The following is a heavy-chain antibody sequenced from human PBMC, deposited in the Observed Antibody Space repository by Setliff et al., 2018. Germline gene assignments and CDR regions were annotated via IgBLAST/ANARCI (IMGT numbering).Heavy chain of an antibody. Sequence: NPGGSLRLSCAASGFTFSNAWMSWVRQAPGKGLEWVGRIKSKTDGGTTDHAAPVKGRFTISRDDSKNTLYLQMNSLKTEDTAVYYCTTEYYYDSSGYYPPSENFDYWGQGTLVTVSS. J-gene: IGHJ4*02. CDR3: TTEYYYDSSGYYPPSENFDY. CDR2: IKSKTDGGTT. CDR1: GFTFSNAW. D-gene: IGHD3-22*01. V-gene: IGHV3-15*01.